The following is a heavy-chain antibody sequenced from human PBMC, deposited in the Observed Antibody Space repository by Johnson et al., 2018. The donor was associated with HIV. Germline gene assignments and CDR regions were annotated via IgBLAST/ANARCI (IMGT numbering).Heavy chain of an antibody. V-gene: IGHV3-30-3*01. D-gene: IGHD2-8*01. CDR2: ISYDGSNK. J-gene: IGHJ3*02. CDR1: GFTFSSYA. CDR3: ARGAFLKVYVSEDAFDI. Sequence: QMQLVESGGGVVQPGRSLRLSCAASGFTFSSYAMHWVRQAPGKGLEWVAVISYDGSNKYYADSVKGRFTISRDNSKNTLYLQMNSLRAEDTAVYYCARGAFLKVYVSEDAFDIWGQGTMVTVSS.